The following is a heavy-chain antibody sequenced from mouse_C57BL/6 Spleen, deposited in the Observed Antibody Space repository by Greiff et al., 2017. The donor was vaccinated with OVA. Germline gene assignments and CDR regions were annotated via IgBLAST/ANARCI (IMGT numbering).Heavy chain of an antibody. Sequence: VQLHQSGPGLVQPSQSLSITCTVSGFSLTSYGVHWVRQSPGKGLEWLGVIWRGGSTDYNAAFMSRLSITKDNSKSQVFFKMNSLQADDTAIYYCAKNYYSNPYAMDYWGQGTSVTVSS. CDR2: IWRGGST. CDR1: GFSLTSYG. D-gene: IGHD2-5*01. V-gene: IGHV2-5*01. CDR3: AKNYYSNPYAMDY. J-gene: IGHJ4*01.